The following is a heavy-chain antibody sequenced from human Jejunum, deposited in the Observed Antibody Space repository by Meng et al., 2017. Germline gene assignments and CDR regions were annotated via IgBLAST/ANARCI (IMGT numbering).Heavy chain of an antibody. CDR3: ARDWGDVRGGFDF. J-gene: IGHJ4*02. Sequence: QVQLQQSGPGLVKPSQTLSLTCAISGDSVSSNSAAWNWIRQSPSRGLEWLGRTYYRSKYYNDYALSVKNRITINPDTSKNQFSLQLNSVTPEDTAIYYCARDWGDVRGGFDFWGQGTLVTVSS. CDR2: TYYRSKYYN. V-gene: IGHV6-1*01. CDR1: GDSVSSNSAA. D-gene: IGHD3-10*02.